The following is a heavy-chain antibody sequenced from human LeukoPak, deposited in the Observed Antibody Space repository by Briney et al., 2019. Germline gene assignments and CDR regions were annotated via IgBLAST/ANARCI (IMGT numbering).Heavy chain of an antibody. Sequence: PGGSLRLSCAASGFSLNDHWMHWVRQAPGKGLVWVSRIKTNGLETDYADSVKGRFSISRDNAKNALYLQMNSLTDEDTAVYFCARDVLLRSGSLDYWGQGTPVTVSS. D-gene: IGHD3-10*01. V-gene: IGHV3-74*01. CDR2: IKTNGLET. J-gene: IGHJ4*02. CDR3: ARDVLLRSGSLDY. CDR1: GFSLNDHW.